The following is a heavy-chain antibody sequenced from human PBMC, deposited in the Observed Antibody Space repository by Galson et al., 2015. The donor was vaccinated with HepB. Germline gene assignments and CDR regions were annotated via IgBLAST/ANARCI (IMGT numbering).Heavy chain of an antibody. Sequence: SLRLSCAASGFTFSSHWMSWVRQAPGKGLEWVANIKQDGSVKHYVDSVKGRFTISRDNAKNSLYLQMNSLRAEDTAVYYCAKVMMRLTRDYYYMDVWGKGTTVTVSS. CDR2: IKQDGSVK. V-gene: IGHV3-7*01. CDR3: AKVMMRLTRDYYYMDV. CDR1: GFTFSSHW. J-gene: IGHJ6*03. D-gene: IGHD5-24*01.